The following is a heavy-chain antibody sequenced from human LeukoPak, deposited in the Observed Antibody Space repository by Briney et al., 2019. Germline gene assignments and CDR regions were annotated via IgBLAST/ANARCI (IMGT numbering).Heavy chain of an antibody. D-gene: IGHD3-22*01. CDR1: GGSISSSSYY. V-gene: IGHV4-39*01. Sequence: SQTLSLTCTVSGGSISSSSYYWGWLRQPPGKGLEWIGSIYYSGSTYYNPSLKSRVTISVDTSKNQFSLKLSAVTAADTAVYYCARHVRDYYDSSGYDYWGQGTLVAVSS. J-gene: IGHJ4*02. CDR3: ARHVRDYYDSSGYDY. CDR2: IYYSGST.